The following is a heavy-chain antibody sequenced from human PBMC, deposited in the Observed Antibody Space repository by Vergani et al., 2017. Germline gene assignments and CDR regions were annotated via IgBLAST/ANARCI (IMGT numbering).Heavy chain of an antibody. D-gene: IGHD2-15*01. J-gene: IGHJ6*02. V-gene: IGHV4-38-2*01. CDR3: ARLEWGYGMDV. Sequence: QVQLQESGPGLVKPSETLSLTCAVSGYSISSGYYWGWIRQPPGKGLEWIGSIYHSGSTYYNPSLKSRVTISVDTSKNQFSLKLSSVTAADTAVYYCARLEWGYGMDVWGQGNTVNVS. CDR2: IYHSGST. CDR1: GYSISSGYY.